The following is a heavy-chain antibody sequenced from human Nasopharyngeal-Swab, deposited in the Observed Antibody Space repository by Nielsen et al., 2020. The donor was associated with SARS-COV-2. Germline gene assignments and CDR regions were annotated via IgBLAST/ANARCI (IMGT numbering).Heavy chain of an antibody. Sequence: GESLKISCAASGFTFSSYDMHWVRQATGKGLEWVSAIGTAGDTYHPGSVKGRFTISRENAKNSLYLQMNSLRAGDTAVYYCAREGLEQRVFDYWGQGTLVTVSS. CDR1: GFTFSSYD. D-gene: IGHD1/OR15-1a*01. V-gene: IGHV3-13*04. CDR3: AREGLEQRVFDY. J-gene: IGHJ4*02. CDR2: IGTAGDT.